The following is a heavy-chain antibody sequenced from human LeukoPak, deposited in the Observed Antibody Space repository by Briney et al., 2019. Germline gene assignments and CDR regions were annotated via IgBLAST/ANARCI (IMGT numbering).Heavy chain of an antibody. J-gene: IGHJ3*02. CDR2: IKQDGSEK. V-gene: IGHV3-7*01. CDR3: VRGFSI. CDR1: GFTFSSYW. Sequence: GGSLRLSCAASGFTFSSYWMNWVRQAPGKGLEWVANIKQDGSEKYYVDSVRGRFTISRDNAQNSLYLQMNGLRAEDTALYYCVRGFSIWGQGTMVTVSS.